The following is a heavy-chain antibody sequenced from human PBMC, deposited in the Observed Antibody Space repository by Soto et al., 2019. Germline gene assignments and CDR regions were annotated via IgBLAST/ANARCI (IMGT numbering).Heavy chain of an antibody. CDR3: ARDKVRVGYCSSTSCLPYYGMDV. Sequence: SVKVSCKASGGTFSSYAISWVRQAPGQGLEWMGGIIPIFGTANYAQKFQGRVTITADKSTSTAYMELSSLRSEDTAVYYCARDKVRVGYCSSTSCLPYYGMDVWGQGTTVTVSS. CDR1: GGTFSSYA. CDR2: IIPIFGTA. V-gene: IGHV1-69*06. D-gene: IGHD2-2*01. J-gene: IGHJ6*02.